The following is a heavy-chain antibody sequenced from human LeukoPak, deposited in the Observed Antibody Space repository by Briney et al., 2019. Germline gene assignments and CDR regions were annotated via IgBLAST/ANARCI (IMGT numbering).Heavy chain of an antibody. D-gene: IGHD6-19*01. V-gene: IGHV3-66*02. CDR1: GFTVSSNY. CDR3: AKDSGGSGSYWYFDL. J-gene: IGHJ2*01. Sequence: GGSLRLSCAASGFTVSSNYMSWVRQAPGKGLEWVSVIYSDGTTYYADSVKGRFAISRDSSKNTLYLQMNSLRAEDTAVYYCAKDSGGSGSYWYFDLWGRGTLVTVSS. CDR2: IYSDGTT.